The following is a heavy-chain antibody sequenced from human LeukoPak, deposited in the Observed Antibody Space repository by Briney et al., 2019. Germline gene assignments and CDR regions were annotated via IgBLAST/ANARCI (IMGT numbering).Heavy chain of an antibody. D-gene: IGHD4-17*01. Sequence: GGSLRLSCAASGFIFSTYGIHWVRQAPGKGLEWISYISSSADRIYYADSVRGRLAISRDNDRNSLFLEMNTLRAEDTAVYYCARANPTTPIYYFDFWGRGTLVTVSS. CDR1: GFIFSTYG. CDR3: ARANPTTPIYYFDF. CDR2: ISSSADRI. J-gene: IGHJ4*02. V-gene: IGHV3-48*01.